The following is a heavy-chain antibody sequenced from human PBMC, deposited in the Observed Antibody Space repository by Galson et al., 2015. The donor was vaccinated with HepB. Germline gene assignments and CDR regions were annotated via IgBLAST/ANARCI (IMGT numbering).Heavy chain of an antibody. CDR1: GFTFRSYA. CDR2: ISGSGSST. V-gene: IGHV3-23*01. CDR3: AKKMWSSAWSEEAFDF. J-gene: IGHJ3*01. D-gene: IGHD6-19*01. Sequence: SLRLSCAASGFTFRSYAMSWVRQAPGKGLEWVSGISGSGSSTFYADSVKGRFTISRDNSKNTLYLQINSLRAEDTALYYCAKKMWSSAWSEEAFDFWGQGTMVTVSS.